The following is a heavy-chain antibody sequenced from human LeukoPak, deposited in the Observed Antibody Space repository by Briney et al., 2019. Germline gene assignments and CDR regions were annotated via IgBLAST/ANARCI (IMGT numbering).Heavy chain of an antibody. V-gene: IGHV3-23*01. D-gene: IGHD3-10*02. CDR3: AELGITMIGGV. CDR1: GFTFSSSA. Sequence: GGSLRLSCAASGFTFSSSAMSWVRQAPGKGLEWVSSISGSGGSTYYADSVKGRFTISRDNSKNTLYLQMNSLRAEDTAVYYCAELGITMIGGVWGKGTTVTISS. J-gene: IGHJ6*04. CDR2: ISGSGGST.